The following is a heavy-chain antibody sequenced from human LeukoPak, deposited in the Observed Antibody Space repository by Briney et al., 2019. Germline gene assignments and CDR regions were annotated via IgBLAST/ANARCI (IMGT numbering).Heavy chain of an antibody. V-gene: IGHV3-30-3*01. CDR3: ARSDRQFWSAEDDAFDN. CDR1: GFTFSSYA. CDR2: ISYDGSNK. D-gene: IGHD3-3*01. Sequence: GGSLRLSCAASGFTFSSYAMHWVRQAPGKGLEWVAVISYDGSNKYYADSVKGRFTISRDNAKNSLYLQMNSLRDEDTAVYYCARSDRQFWSAEDDAFDNWGQGTMVTVSS. J-gene: IGHJ3*02.